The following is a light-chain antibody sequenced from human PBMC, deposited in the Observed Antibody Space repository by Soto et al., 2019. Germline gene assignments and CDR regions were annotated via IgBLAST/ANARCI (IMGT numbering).Light chain of an antibody. J-gene: IGKJ1*01. V-gene: IGKV1-5*01. CDR3: QQYNDEPWT. CDR2: DVS. Sequence: DIQMTQSPSTLSASVGDRVTITCRASQNIANWLAWYQQKPGKTPDLLIYDVSSLESGVPLRFSGSGSGTESTLTISSLQTDDSATYYCQQYNDEPWTFGQGTKVEIK. CDR1: QNIANW.